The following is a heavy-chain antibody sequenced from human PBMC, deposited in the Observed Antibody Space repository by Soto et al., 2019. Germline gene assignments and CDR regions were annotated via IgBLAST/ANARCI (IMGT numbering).Heavy chain of an antibody. V-gene: IGHV3-15*07. D-gene: IGHD3-22*01. CDR2: IKSKTDGGTT. CDR1: GFTFSNAW. CDR3: TTYEYHYYDSSGYLRDAFDI. J-gene: IGHJ3*02. Sequence: PGGSLRLSCAASGFTFSNAWMNWVRQAPGKGLEWVGRIKSKTDGGTTDYAAPVKGRFTISRDDSKNTLYLQMNSLKTEDTAVYYCTTYEYHYYDSSGYLRDAFDIWGQGTMVTVSS.